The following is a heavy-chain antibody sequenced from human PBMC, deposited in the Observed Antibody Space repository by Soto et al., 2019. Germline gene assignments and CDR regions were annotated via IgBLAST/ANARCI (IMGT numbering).Heavy chain of an antibody. J-gene: IGHJ4*02. CDR2: IKQDGSEK. CDR3: ARDGENYYDSSGYYFNDY. D-gene: IGHD3-22*01. CDR1: GFTFSSYW. V-gene: IGHV3-7*05. Sequence: GGSLRLSCAASGFTFSSYWMSWVRQAPGKGLEWVANIKQDGSEKYYVDSVKGRFTISRDNAKNSLYLQMNSLRAEDTAVYYCARDGENYYDSSGYYFNDYWGQGTLVTVSS.